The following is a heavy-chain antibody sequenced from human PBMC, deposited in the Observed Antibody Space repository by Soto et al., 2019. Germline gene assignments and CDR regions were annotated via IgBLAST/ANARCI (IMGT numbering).Heavy chain of an antibody. CDR2: IYYSGST. V-gene: IGHV4-30-4*01. J-gene: IGHJ6*02. CDR3: ARDQREYYYDSRGDYYYSGMDV. Sequence: SWTLALTCTFCRGSIRSGDDYWSWIGQPPGKGLEWIGYIYYSGSTYYNPSLKSRVTISVDTSKNQFSLKLSSVTAADTAVYYCARDQREYYYDSRGDYYYSGMDVWGQGTTVTVSS. CDR1: RGSIRSGDDY. D-gene: IGHD3-22*01.